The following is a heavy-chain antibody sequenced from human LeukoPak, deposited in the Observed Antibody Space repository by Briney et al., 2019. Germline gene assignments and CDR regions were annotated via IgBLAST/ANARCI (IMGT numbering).Heavy chain of an antibody. CDR3: AKQSAGSAAWYSLHYDF. Sequence: GGSLRLSCAASGFPLSSYAMTWVRKAPGGGLEGVSSVDGGGGGTYYADSVKGRFTISRDNSKDTLYLQMNGLRAKDTAVYFCAKQSAGSAAWYSLHYDFWGQGTLVTVSS. CDR2: VDGGGGGT. J-gene: IGHJ4*02. CDR1: GFPLSSYA. V-gene: IGHV3-23*01. D-gene: IGHD6-13*01.